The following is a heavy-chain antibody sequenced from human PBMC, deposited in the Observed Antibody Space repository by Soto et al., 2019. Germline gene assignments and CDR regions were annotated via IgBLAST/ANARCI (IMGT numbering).Heavy chain of an antibody. D-gene: IGHD1-20*01. CDR2: ISSSGGST. Sequence: AQLLESGGGLVQPGGSLRLSCAASGVTFSSYAMSWVRQVPGKGLEWVSSISSSGGSTYYADSVKGRFTISRDNSQNTLYFQMNSLRAEGPAMYYCAKRDAYNASYYYYGLDVWGQGTTVTVSS. CDR3: AKRDAYNASYYYYGLDV. V-gene: IGHV3-23*01. CDR1: GVTFSSYA. J-gene: IGHJ6*02.